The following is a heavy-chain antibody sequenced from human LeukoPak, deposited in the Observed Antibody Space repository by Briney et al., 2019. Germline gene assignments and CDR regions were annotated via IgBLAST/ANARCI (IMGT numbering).Heavy chain of an antibody. Sequence: GGSLRLSCAASGFSLSSYWMHWFRQVPGKGLMWVSRVPNDGTSTGYADSVKGRFTISRDDATNTLFLQMNSLRVEDTAVYYCATSGIGHYYFDFWGQGALVTVSS. D-gene: IGHD3-3*01. CDR1: GFSLSSYW. J-gene: IGHJ4*02. CDR2: VPNDGTST. CDR3: ATSGIGHYYFDF. V-gene: IGHV3-74*01.